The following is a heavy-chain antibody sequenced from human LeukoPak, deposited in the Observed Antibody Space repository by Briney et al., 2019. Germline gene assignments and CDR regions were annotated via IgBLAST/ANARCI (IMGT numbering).Heavy chain of an antibody. CDR2: INPNSGGT. D-gene: IGHD3-16*01. Sequence: GSVKVSCKASGYTFTGYYMHWVRQAPGQGLEWMGWINPNSGGTNYAQKFQGRVTMTRDTSISTAYMELSRLRSDDTAVYYCARSPDPYPYYFDHWGQGTLVTVSS. CDR1: GYTFTGYY. V-gene: IGHV1-2*02. J-gene: IGHJ4*02. CDR3: ARSPDPYPYYFDH.